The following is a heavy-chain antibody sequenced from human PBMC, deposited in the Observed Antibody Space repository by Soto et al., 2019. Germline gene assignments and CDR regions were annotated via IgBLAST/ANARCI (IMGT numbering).Heavy chain of an antibody. CDR2: IYHSGST. D-gene: IGHD3-9*01. CDR1: GGSISSSNW. V-gene: IGHV4-4*02. Sequence: PSETLSLTCAVSGGSISSSNWWSWVRQPPGKGLEWIGEIYHSGSTNYNPSLKSRVTISVDKSKNQFSLKLSSVTAADTAVYYCARTRYFDWLLDYYYYYGMDVWGQGTTVTVSS. J-gene: IGHJ6*02. CDR3: ARTRYFDWLLDYYYYYGMDV.